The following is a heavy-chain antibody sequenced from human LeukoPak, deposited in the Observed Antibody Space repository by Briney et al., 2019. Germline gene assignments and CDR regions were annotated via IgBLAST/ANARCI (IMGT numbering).Heavy chain of an antibody. Sequence: NPSETLSLTCAVSGDSFSSHYWTWIRQSPGTGLEWMGYISHIGRTNYNPSLKSRVTISIDTSKNQFSLKLRSVTAADTAVYYCARDLVTVTKGFDIWGQGTMVSVSS. J-gene: IGHJ3*02. CDR3: ARDLVTVTKGFDI. CDR1: GDSFSSHY. V-gene: IGHV4-59*11. CDR2: ISHIGRT. D-gene: IGHD4-17*01.